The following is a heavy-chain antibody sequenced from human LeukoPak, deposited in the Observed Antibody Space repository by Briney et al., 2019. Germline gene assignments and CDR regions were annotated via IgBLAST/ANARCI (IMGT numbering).Heavy chain of an antibody. Sequence: ASVKVSCKASGYIFTDYYMHWVRQAPGQELGWMGRINPNSGGTNYAQKFQGRVTMTRDTSISTAYTELSSLRSEDTATYYCARDGRGSRSSWFDPWGQGTLVIVSS. J-gene: IGHJ5*02. CDR1: GYIFTDYY. D-gene: IGHD3-10*01. CDR2: INPNSGGT. V-gene: IGHV1/OR15-1*02. CDR3: ARDGRGSRSSWFDP.